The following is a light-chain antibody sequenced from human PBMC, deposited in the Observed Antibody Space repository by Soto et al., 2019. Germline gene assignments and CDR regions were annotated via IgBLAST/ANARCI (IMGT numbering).Light chain of an antibody. CDR3: SSYTTSSTL. CDR1: SSDVGDYNH. Sequence: QSVLTQPASVSGSPGQWITISCTGTSSDVGDYNHVSWYQQHPGKAPKLIIYDVSHRPSGVSNRFSGSKSGNTASLTISGLQAEDEADYYCSSYTTSSTLFGGGTKLTVL. CDR2: DVS. V-gene: IGLV2-14*01. J-gene: IGLJ2*01.